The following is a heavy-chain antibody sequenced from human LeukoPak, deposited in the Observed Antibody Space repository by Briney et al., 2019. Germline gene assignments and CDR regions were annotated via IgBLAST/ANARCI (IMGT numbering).Heavy chain of an antibody. D-gene: IGHD1-1*01. J-gene: IGHJ3*02. CDR2: IYIGGNT. CDR1: GFTVSNNY. Sequence: GRSLRLSCAASGFTVSNNYMTWVRQAPGKGLEWVSVIYIGGNTYSSDSVKGRFTISRDNSKNTLYLQLNSLGAEDTAVYYCARRIPTTWACDIWGQGTMVTVSS. CDR3: ARRIPTTWACDI. V-gene: IGHV3-66*01.